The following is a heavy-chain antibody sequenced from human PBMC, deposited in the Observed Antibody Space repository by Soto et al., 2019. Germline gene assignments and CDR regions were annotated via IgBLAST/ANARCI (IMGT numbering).Heavy chain of an antibody. CDR1: GGSISSGDYY. CDR3: ASRHGLDIYAYY. J-gene: IGHJ4*02. CDR2: IYYSGST. V-gene: IGHV4-30-4*01. D-gene: IGHD4-17*01. Sequence: SETLSLTCTVSGGSISSGDYYWSWIRQPPGKGLEWIGYIYYSGSTYYNPSLKSRVTISVDTSKNQFSLKLSSVTAADTAVYFWASRHGLDIYAYYWGQGILVTVSS.